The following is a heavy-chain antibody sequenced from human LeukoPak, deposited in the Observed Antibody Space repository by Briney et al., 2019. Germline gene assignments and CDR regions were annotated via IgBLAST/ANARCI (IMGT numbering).Heavy chain of an antibody. D-gene: IGHD2-2*01. V-gene: IGHV3-48*01. Sequence: TGGSLRLSCAASGFTFSSYSMNWVRQAPGKGLEWLSYISSRSSTIYYADSVKGRFTISRDNPKNSPYLQMNSLRAEDTAVYYCARDRVVVPAAISLEFDYWGQGTLVTVSS. CDR1: GFTFSSYS. J-gene: IGHJ4*02. CDR2: ISSRSSTI. CDR3: ARDRVVVPAAISLEFDY.